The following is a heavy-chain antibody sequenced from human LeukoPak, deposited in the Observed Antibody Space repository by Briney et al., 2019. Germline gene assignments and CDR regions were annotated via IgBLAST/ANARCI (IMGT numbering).Heavy chain of an antibody. CDR2: ISSGSTYI. V-gene: IGHV3-21*04. CDR3: ASFPGMAVAGPKGDY. CDR1: GFTFSSYA. J-gene: IGHJ4*02. Sequence: PAGSLRLSCAASGFTFSSYAMNWVRQAPGRGLEWVSSISSGSTYIYDADSVQGRFTISRDSAKNSLYLQMNSLRSEDTAVYYCASFPGMAVAGPKGDYWGQGTLVTVSS. D-gene: IGHD6-19*01.